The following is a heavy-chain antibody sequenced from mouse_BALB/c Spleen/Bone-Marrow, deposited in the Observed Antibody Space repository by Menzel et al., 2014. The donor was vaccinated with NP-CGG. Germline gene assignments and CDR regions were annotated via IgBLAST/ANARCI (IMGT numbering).Heavy chain of an antibody. D-gene: IGHD2-14*01. CDR2: ISGYYGDA. CDR1: GYTLTDHA. CDR3: ARSGKVRNAMDY. V-gene: IGHV1S137*01. Sequence: QVQLKQPGAKLVRPGVSVKISCKGSGYTLTDHAMHWVKRSHAKSLEWIGLISGYYGDAIYNQKFKGKATMTVDKSSSTAYMELARLTSEDSAIYYCARSGKVRNAMDYWGQGTSVTVSS. J-gene: IGHJ4*01.